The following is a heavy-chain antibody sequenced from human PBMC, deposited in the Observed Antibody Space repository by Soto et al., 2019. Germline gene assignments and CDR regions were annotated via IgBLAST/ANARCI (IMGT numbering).Heavy chain of an antibody. CDR1: GYTFTSYY. Sequence: ASVKVSCKASGYTFTSYYMHWVRQAPGQGLEWMGIINPSGGSTSYAQKFQGRVTMTRDTSTSTVYMELSSLRSEDTAVYYCARGLPPTEIGYGSGGSCSINWFDPWGQGTRVTVSS. D-gene: IGHD2-15*01. J-gene: IGHJ5*02. V-gene: IGHV1-46*01. CDR2: INPSGGST. CDR3: ARGLPPTEIGYGSGGSCSINWFDP.